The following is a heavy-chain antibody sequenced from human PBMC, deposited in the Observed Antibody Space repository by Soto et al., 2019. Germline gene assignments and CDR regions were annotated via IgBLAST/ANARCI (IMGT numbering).Heavy chain of an antibody. CDR1: VVPFNIYI. D-gene: IGHD1-26*01. V-gene: IGHV3-33*03. Sequence: PGGYLGLCCAASVVPFNIYIMHWVRLTTSKGLDWGAVIWYDGSNKYYADPVKGRVIISRENAKNTLYLQMHSLRVEDTAVYYCASAEYSGSYFEGSGRWGKGTMVSVDS. CDR3: ASAEYSGSYFEGSGR. CDR2: IWYDGSNK. J-gene: IGHJ6*04.